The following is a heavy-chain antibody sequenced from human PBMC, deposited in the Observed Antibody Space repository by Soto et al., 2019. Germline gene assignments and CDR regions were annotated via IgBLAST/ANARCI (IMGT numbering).Heavy chain of an antibody. V-gene: IGHV1-2*02. CDR3: MRGGWGDSPIDY. D-gene: IGHD1-26*01. CDR2: INPSNEIT. J-gene: IGHJ4*02. Sequence: GGPVKVSLQTSGYTFSAHFFHLGRRAPGRGFQWLGWINPSNEITTFSEFFQGRITMTRDTSTNTVHMELNRLTSDDTAVYYCMRGGWGDSPIDYWGQGTQVTVSS. CDR1: GYTFSAHF.